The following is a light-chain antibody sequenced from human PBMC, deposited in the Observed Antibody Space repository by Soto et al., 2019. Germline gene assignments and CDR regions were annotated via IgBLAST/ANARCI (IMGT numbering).Light chain of an antibody. Sequence: EIVLSQSPATLSLSPGERATLSCRASQSVSSGYLAWYQQKPGQAPRPLIYGASTRATGIPDRFSGSGSGTDFTLTISRLEPEDFAVYYCQQYSSSPSITFGQGTRLEI. V-gene: IGKV3-20*01. CDR3: QQYSSSPSIT. CDR2: GAS. J-gene: IGKJ5*01. CDR1: QSVSSGY.